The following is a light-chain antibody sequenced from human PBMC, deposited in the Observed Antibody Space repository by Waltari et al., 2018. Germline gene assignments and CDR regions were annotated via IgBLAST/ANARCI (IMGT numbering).Light chain of an antibody. CDR1: QTISHY. CDR3: HQSYSPLNS. J-gene: IGKJ2*01. Sequence: DIRMTQSPSSLAAFLGDRVTICCRSSQTISHYLNWYQQKPGKAPKLLIFAASTLQSGVPSRFTGAGSGTNFTLTISSLQPEDFATYYCHQSYSPLNSFGQGTKLEIK. V-gene: IGKV1-39*01. CDR2: AAS.